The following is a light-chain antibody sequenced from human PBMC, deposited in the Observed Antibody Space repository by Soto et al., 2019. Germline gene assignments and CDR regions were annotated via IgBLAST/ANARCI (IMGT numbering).Light chain of an antibody. Sequence: EIVLTQSPATLSLSPGERATPSCRASQNVANYLDWYQQKPGQPPRILIYESSNRDTGIAARFSGSGSGTDCTLTISRLEPEDFAVYYCQQRSNWPITFGQGTRLEIK. CDR2: ESS. CDR3: QQRSNWPIT. CDR1: QNVANY. V-gene: IGKV3-11*01. J-gene: IGKJ5*01.